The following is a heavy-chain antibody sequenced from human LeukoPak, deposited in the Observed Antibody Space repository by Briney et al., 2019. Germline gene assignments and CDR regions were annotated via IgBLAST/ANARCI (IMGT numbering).Heavy chain of an antibody. D-gene: IGHD3-9*01. CDR1: GGTFSSYA. V-gene: IGHV1-69*13. CDR2: IIPIFGTA. J-gene: IGHJ4*02. CDR3: TTGYDILTGFDY. Sequence: SVKVSCKASGGTFSSYAISWVRQAPGQGLEWMGGIIPIFGTANYAQKFQGRVTITADESTSTAYMELSSLRSEDTAVYHCTTGYDILTGFDYWGQGTLVTVSS.